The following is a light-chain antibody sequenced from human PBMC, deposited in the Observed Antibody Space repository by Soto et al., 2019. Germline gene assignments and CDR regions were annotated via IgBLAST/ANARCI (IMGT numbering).Light chain of an antibody. CDR1: TSNIGAGYD. J-gene: IGLJ3*02. CDR3: ATWDDRLTAWV. V-gene: IGLV1-40*01. CDR2: GNI. Sequence: QSVLTQPPSVSGAPGQSVTISCTGSTSNIGAGYDVHWYQQRPGTAPKLLISGNINRPSGVPDRFSGSKSGTSASLAITGLQAEDEGDYYCATWDDRLTAWVFGGGTKLTVL.